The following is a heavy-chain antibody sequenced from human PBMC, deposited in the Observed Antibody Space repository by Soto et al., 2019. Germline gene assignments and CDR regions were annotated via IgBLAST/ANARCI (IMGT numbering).Heavy chain of an antibody. CDR2: ISPGDSDT. CDR1: GYSFTSYW. V-gene: IGHV5-51*01. Sequence: GESLKISCKGSGYSFTSYWIGWVRQMPGKGLEWMGIISPGDSDTRYSPSFQGQVTISADKSISTAYLQWRSLKASDTAMYYCARLPIAAAPKLYYWGQGTLVTVSS. CDR3: ARLPIAAAPKLYY. D-gene: IGHD6-13*01. J-gene: IGHJ4*02.